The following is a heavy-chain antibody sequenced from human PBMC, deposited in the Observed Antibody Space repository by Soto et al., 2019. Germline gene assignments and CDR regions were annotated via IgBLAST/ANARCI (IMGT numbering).Heavy chain of an antibody. V-gene: IGHV4-59*12. CDR2: IYYSGST. J-gene: IGHJ6*02. Sequence: SETLSLTCTVSGGSISSYYWSWIRQPPGKGLEWIGYIYYSGSTNYNPSLNSRVTISVDTSKNQFSLKLSSVTAADTAVYYCARDIMGTNYYYYGMDVWGQGTTVTVSS. CDR1: GGSISSYY. CDR3: ARDIMGTNYYYYGMDV. D-gene: IGHD2-8*01.